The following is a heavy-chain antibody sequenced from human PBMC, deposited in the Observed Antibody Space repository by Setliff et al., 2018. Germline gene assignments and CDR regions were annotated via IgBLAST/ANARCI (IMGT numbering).Heavy chain of an antibody. Sequence: SETLSLTCTVSGGSISGHYWSWIRQPPGKGLEWIGYIYYSGSTNYNPSLKSRVTISVDTSKNQFSLKLSSVTAADTAVYYCARASLGYDFWSGYYSPELWLDPWGQGTLVTVSS. CDR3: ARASLGYDFWSGYYSPELWLDP. CDR1: GGSISGHY. J-gene: IGHJ5*02. V-gene: IGHV4-59*11. CDR2: IYYSGST. D-gene: IGHD3-3*01.